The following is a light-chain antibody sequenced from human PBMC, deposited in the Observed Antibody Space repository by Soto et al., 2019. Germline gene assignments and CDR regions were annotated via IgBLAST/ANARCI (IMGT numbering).Light chain of an antibody. Sequence: EIVLTQSPGTLSLSPGEKATLSCRASQSVSSSYLAWYQQKPGQAPRLLMYDASNRATGIPDRFSGSGSGTDFTLTVSRLEPEDCAVYYCQQYGSSPYTFGQGTKLEIK. CDR1: QSVSSSY. CDR2: DAS. J-gene: IGKJ2*01. CDR3: QQYGSSPYT. V-gene: IGKV3-20*01.